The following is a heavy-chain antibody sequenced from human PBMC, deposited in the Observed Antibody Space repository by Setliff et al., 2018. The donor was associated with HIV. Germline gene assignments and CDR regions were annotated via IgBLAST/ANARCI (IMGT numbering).Heavy chain of an antibody. CDR1: GYTFTGYY. D-gene: IGHD3-10*01. J-gene: IGHJ6*02. V-gene: IGHV1-2*02. CDR3: ARGDPWFGELLSYYYYGMDV. Sequence: ASVKVSCKASGYTFTGYYMHWVRQAPGQGLEWMGWINPNSGGTNYAQKFQGRVTMTRDTSISTAYMELSRLRSDDTAVYYCARGDPWFGELLSYYYYGMDVWGQGTTVTVSS. CDR2: INPNSGGT.